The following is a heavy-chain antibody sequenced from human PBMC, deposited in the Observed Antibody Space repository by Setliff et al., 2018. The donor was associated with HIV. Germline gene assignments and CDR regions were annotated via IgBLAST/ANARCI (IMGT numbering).Heavy chain of an antibody. CDR2: MYYSGST. Sequence: PSETLSLTCTVSGGSISSSGYYWGWIRQPPGKGLEWIGNMYYSGSTYYNPSLESRVTMSVDTSKNQFSLKLTSVTAVDTAAYYCARSTVGIRGVVRGYYYYYMDVWGKGTTVTVSS. D-gene: IGHD3-10*01. CDR1: GGSISSSGYY. V-gene: IGHV4-39*07. CDR3: ARSTVGIRGVVRGYYYYYMDV. J-gene: IGHJ6*03.